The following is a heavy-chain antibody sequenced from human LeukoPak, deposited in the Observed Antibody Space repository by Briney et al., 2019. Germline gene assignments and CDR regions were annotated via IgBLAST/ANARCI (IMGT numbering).Heavy chain of an antibody. D-gene: IGHD3-16*01. CDR2: FHNSGTS. J-gene: IGHJ4*02. CDR1: GGSISSGGYY. Sequence: SETLSLTCTVSGGSISSGGYYWSWIRQPPGKGLEWIGYFHNSGTSTYNPSLKSRVTISADTSKNQFSLKLNSLTTADTAVYYCTRGAGWLIDYWGQGILVTVSS. CDR3: TRGAGWLIDY. V-gene: IGHV4-61*08.